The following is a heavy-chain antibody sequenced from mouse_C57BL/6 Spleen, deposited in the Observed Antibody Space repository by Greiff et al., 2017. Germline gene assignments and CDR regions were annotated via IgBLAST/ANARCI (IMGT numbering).Heavy chain of an antibody. V-gene: IGHV5-4*01. J-gene: IGHJ2*01. CDR2: ISDGGSYT. CDR1: GFTFSGYA. D-gene: IGHD1-1*01. Sequence: EVQGVESGGGLVKPGGSLKLSCAASGFTFSGYAMSWVRQTPEKRLEWVATISDGGSYTYYPDNVKGRFTISRDNAKNNLYLQMSHLKSEDTAMYYCARDHYGSSLFDYWGQGTTLTVSS. CDR3: ARDHYGSSLFDY.